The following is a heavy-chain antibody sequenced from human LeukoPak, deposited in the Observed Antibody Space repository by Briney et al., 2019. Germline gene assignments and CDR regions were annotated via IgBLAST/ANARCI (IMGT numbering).Heavy chain of an antibody. J-gene: IGHJ4*02. CDR3: ARDTARDYGDYSS. V-gene: IGHV3-30*03. CDR2: ISYDGSNK. CDR1: GFTFSSYS. D-gene: IGHD4-17*01. Sequence: GGSLRLSCAASGFTFSSYSMNWVRQAPGKGLEWVAVISYDGSNKYYADSVKGRFTISRDNSKNTLYLQMNSLRAEDTAVYYCARDTARDYGDYSSWGQGTLVTVSS.